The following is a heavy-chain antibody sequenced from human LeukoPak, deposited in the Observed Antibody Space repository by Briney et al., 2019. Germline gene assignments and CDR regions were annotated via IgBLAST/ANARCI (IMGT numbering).Heavy chain of an antibody. CDR1: GGTFSSYA. J-gene: IGHJ4*02. CDR2: IIPILGIA. D-gene: IGHD6-13*01. CDR3: ARDPIWGYSSSFDY. Sequence: SVKVSCKASGGTFSSYAISWVRQAPGQGLEWMGRIIPILGIANYAQKFQGRVTITADKSTSTAYMELSSLRSEDTAVYYCARDPIWGYSSSFDYWGQGTLVTVSS. V-gene: IGHV1-69*04.